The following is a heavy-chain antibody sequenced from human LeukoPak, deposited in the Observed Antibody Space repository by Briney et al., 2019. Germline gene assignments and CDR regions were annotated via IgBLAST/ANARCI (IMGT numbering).Heavy chain of an antibody. CDR3: ARDIGYYGSGSYYNVDYYGMDV. Sequence: GGSLRLSCAASGFTFSSYGMHWVRQAPGKGLEWVAVIWYDGSNKYYADSVKGRFTISRDNSKNTLYLQMNSLRAEDTAVYYCARDIGYYGSGSYYNVDYYGMDVWGQGTTVTVSS. D-gene: IGHD3-10*01. V-gene: IGHV3-33*01. J-gene: IGHJ6*02. CDR2: IWYDGSNK. CDR1: GFTFSSYG.